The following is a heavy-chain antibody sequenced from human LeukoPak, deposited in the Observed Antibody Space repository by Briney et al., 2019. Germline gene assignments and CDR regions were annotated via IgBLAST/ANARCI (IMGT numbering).Heavy chain of an antibody. V-gene: IGHV4-39*07. D-gene: IGHD3-22*01. J-gene: IGHJ4*02. Sequence: PSETLSLTCSVSGGSISSTYYYWGWIRQPPGKGLEWIGSIYFSGNTYYNPSLKSRVTISVDTPENHFSLKLSSVTAADTAVYYCARDFRRDYYDSSGYPYWGQGTLVTVSS. CDR3: ARDFRRDYYDSSGYPY. CDR2: IYFSGNT. CDR1: GGSISSTYYY.